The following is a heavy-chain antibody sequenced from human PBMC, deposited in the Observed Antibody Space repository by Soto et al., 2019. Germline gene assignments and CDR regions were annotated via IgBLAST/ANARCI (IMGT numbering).Heavy chain of an antibody. CDR2: ISSSSSTI. Sequence: EVQLVESGGGLVQPGGSLRLSCAASGFTFSSYSMNWVRQAPGKGLEWVSYISSSSSTIYYADYVKGRFTISRDNAKSSLYLQMNSLRAEATAVYYCARADCSGGSCYFGYYYYMDVWGKGTTVTVSS. CDR1: GFTFSSYS. D-gene: IGHD2-15*01. V-gene: IGHV3-48*01. J-gene: IGHJ6*03. CDR3: ARADCSGGSCYFGYYYYMDV.